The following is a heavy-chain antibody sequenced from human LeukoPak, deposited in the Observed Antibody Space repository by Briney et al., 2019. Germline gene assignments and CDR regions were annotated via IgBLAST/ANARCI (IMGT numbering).Heavy chain of an antibody. CDR2: IKSKTDGGTR. V-gene: IGHV3-15*01. CDR1: EFTFSNAW. CDR3: VTVGAADY. Sequence: PGGSLRLSCAASEFTFSNAWVSWVRQAPGKGLEWVGRIKSKTDGGTRDYTAPVKGRFTILGDDSKNRLYLQMNSLKTEDTAVYYCVTVGAADYWGQGTLVTVSS. D-gene: IGHD1-26*01. J-gene: IGHJ4*02.